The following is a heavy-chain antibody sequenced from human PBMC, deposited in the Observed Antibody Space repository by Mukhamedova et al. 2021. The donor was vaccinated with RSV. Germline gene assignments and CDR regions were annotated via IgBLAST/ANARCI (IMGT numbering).Heavy chain of an antibody. CDR2: INAGNGNT. D-gene: IGHD1-26*01. J-gene: IGHJ4*02. Sequence: GQRLEWMGWINAGNGNTKYSQKFQGRVIITRDTSASTAYMELSSLRSEDTAVYYCAREHYSGSHSLEYWGQGTLVTVSS. CDR3: AREHYSGSHSLEY. V-gene: IGHV1-3*01.